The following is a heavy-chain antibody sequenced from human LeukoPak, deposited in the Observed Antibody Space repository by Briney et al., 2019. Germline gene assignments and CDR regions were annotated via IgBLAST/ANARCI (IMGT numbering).Heavy chain of an antibody. CDR3: TRRDSPKKWFDP. CDR2: THYSGSN. CDR1: GGSITTSFY. V-gene: IGHV4-39*01. J-gene: IGHJ5*02. D-gene: IGHD5-18*01. Sequence: PSETLSLTCSVSGGSITTSFYCNWIRQPPGQGLEWIGSTHYSGSNSYNPSLSSRVSMSVDTSRHQCFLRLTSVTAADTAVYYCTRRDSPKKWFDPWGQGTLVTVSS.